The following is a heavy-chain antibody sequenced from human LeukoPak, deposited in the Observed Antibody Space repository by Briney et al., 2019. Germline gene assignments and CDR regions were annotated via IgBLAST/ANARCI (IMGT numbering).Heavy chain of an antibody. CDR3: ASGYLGRAGTTDRLDY. Sequence: ASVKVSCKASGYTFINYGISWVRQAPGQGLEWMGWITTYNGHTNYAQKVQGRVTMTTDTSTSTAYMELRSLRSDDTAVYYCASGYLGRAGTTDRLDYWGQGTLVTVSS. J-gene: IGHJ4*02. D-gene: IGHD4-17*01. V-gene: IGHV1-18*01. CDR2: ITTYNGHT. CDR1: GYTFINYG.